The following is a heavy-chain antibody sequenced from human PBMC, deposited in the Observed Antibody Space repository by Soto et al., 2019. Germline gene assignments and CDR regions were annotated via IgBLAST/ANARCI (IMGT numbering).Heavy chain of an antibody. CDR1: GFTFSSYS. CDR2: ISSSSSTI. Sequence: VQLVESGGGLVQPGGSLRLSCAASGFTFSSYSMNWVRQAPGKGLEWVSYISSSSSTIYYADPVKGRFTISRDNAKNSLYLQMNSLRAEDTAVYYCARHPERIAEIGWFDPWGQGTLVTVSS. CDR3: ARHPERIAEIGWFDP. V-gene: IGHV3-48*01. D-gene: IGHD6-13*01. J-gene: IGHJ5*02.